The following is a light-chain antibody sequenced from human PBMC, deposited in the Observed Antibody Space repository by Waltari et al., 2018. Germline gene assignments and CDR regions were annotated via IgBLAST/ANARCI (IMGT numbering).Light chain of an antibody. CDR1: SSDVGGYNY. Sequence: HSALTQPASVSGSPGQSITISCTATSSDVGGYNYVSWYQQHPGKAPKLMIFDVSNRPSGVSSRFSGSKSGNTASLTISGLQAEDEADYYCSSYVSSDTLELFGGGTSLTVL. CDR3: SSYVSSDTLEL. J-gene: IGLJ2*01. V-gene: IGLV2-14*03. CDR2: DVS.